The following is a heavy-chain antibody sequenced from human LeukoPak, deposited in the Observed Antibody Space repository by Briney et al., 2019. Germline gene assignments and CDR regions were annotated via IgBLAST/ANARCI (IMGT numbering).Heavy chain of an antibody. V-gene: IGHV4-59*01. CDR3: ARGGDYEIDY. D-gene: IGHD4-17*01. J-gene: IGHJ4*02. CDR1: GVSIRTYY. Sequence: SETLSPTCTVSGVSIRTYYWNWIRQPPGKGPEWIGYIYRGSTNYNPSFESRVTISVDTSKNQFSLKLSSATAADTAVYYCARGGDYEIDYWGQGILVTVSS. CDR2: IYRGST.